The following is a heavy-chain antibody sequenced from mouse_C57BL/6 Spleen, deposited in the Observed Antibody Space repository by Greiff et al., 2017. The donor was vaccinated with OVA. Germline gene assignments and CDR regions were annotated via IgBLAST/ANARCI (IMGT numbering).Heavy chain of an antibody. V-gene: IGHV1-42*01. Sequence: EVKLQESGPELVKPGASVKISCKASGYSFTGYYMNWVKQSPEKSLEWIGEINPSTGGTTYNQKFKAKATLTVDKSSSTAYMQLKSLTSEDSAVYYCARFNWDEGVYWGQGTTLTVSS. CDR3: ARFNWDEGVY. CDR1: GYSFTGYY. CDR2: INPSTGGT. J-gene: IGHJ2*01. D-gene: IGHD4-1*01.